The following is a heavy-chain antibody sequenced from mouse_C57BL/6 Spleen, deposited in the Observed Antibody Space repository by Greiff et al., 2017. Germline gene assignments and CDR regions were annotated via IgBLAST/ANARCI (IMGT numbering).Heavy chain of an antibody. CDR3: VGPITTVVAPYYAMDY. V-gene: IGHV1-85*01. CDR2: IYPRDGST. D-gene: IGHD1-1*01. CDR1: GYTFTSYD. Sequence: QVQLQQSGPELVKPGASVKLSCKASGYTFTSYDINWVKQRPGQGLEWIGWIYPRDGSTKYNEKFKGKATLTVDTSSSTAYMELHSLTSEDSAVYFCVGPITTVVAPYYAMDYWGQGTSVTVSS. J-gene: IGHJ4*01.